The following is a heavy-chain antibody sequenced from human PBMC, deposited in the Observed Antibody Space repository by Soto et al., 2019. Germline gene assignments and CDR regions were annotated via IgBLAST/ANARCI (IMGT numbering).Heavy chain of an antibody. Sequence: QVQLVQSGAEVKKPAASVKVSCKASGYTFTHYGITWVRQAPGQGLEWTGWINAYVGETKSAQKYQGRITVTMDTSTNTAYLELRSLRSDDTAVYYCARGDGDTLDYWGQGTLVRVSA. CDR2: INAYVGET. J-gene: IGHJ4*02. CDR1: GYTFTHYG. CDR3: ARGDGDTLDY. V-gene: IGHV1-18*01.